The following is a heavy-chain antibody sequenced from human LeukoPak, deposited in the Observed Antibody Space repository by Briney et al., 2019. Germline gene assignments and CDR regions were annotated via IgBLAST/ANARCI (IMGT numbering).Heavy chain of an antibody. D-gene: IGHD2-2*01. J-gene: IGHJ6*04. CDR1: GFTLSSYW. CDR2: INSDGSST. V-gene: IGHV3-74*01. CDR3: ARDQPVYCSSTSCHGYEGYYYYGMDV. Sequence: GGSLRLSCAASGFTLSSYWMHWVRQAPGKGLVWVSRINSDGSSTSYADSVKGRFTISRDNAKNTLYLQMNSLRAEDTAVYYCARDQPVYCSSTSCHGYEGYYYYGMDVWGKGTTVTVSS.